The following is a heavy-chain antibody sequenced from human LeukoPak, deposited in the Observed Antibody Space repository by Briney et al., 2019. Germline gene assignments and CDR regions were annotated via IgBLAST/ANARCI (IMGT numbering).Heavy chain of an antibody. D-gene: IGHD5-18*01. CDR1: GFTFSSYS. V-gene: IGHV3-21*01. Sequence: GGSLRLSCAASGFTFSSYSMNWVRQAPGKGLEWVSSISSSSSYIYYADSVKGRFTISRDNAKNSLYLQMNSLRAEDAAVYYCARDPGCRYSYGPGDWGQGTLVTVSS. J-gene: IGHJ4*02. CDR2: ISSSSSYI. CDR3: ARDPGCRYSYGPGD.